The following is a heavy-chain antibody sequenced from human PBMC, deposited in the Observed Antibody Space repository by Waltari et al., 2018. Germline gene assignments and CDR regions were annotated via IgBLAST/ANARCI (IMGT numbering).Heavy chain of an antibody. Sequence: QVQLQVWGGGLVKPSETLSLTCAVYGGSFRDYYWSWIRQSPGRGLEWIGEINHSGSATYNPSLKSRVIISIDTSNNQFSLRLSSVTAADTAVYYCARGRVCPKGACYSYDYWGQGTLATVSA. J-gene: IGHJ4*02. CDR3: ARGRVCPKGACYSYDY. D-gene: IGHD2-8*01. CDR1: GGSFRDYY. V-gene: IGHV4-34*01. CDR2: INHSGSA.